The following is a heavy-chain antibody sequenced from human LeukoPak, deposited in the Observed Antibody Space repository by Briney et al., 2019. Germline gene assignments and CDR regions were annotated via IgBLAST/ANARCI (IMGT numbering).Heavy chain of an antibody. Sequence: SETLSLTCIVSDYSISSNHYWGWVRPPPGKGLEWIGHVYHGGSIYYNPPLKSRVTISLDTSKNQFSLRLSSLTAADTALYYCARTTVTGTRYQFDHWGPGTLVTVSS. CDR1: DYSISSNHY. D-gene: IGHD6-19*01. V-gene: IGHV4-38-2*02. CDR2: VYHGGSI. J-gene: IGHJ4*02. CDR3: ARTTVTGTRYQFDH.